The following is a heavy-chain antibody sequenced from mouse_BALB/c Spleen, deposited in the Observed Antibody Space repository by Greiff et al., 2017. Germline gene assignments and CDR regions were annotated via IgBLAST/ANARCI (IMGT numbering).Heavy chain of an antibody. D-gene: IGHD2-14*01. CDR1: GYTFTSYT. J-gene: IGHJ3*01. CDR3: ARESFDYRSPVAY. Sequence: VQLQQSGAELARPGASVKMSCKASGYTFTSYTMHWVKQRPGQGLEWIGYINPSSGYTNYNQKFKDKATLTADKSSSTAYMQLSSLTSEDSAVYYCARESFDYRSPVAYWGQGTLVTVSA. V-gene: IGHV1-4*01. CDR2: INPSSGYT.